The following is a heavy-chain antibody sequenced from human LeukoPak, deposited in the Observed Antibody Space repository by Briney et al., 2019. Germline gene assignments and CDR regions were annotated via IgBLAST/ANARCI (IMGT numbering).Heavy chain of an antibody. CDR3: ARAGGAPHGDYEFDF. D-gene: IGHD4-17*01. J-gene: IGHJ4*02. CDR1: GGSINTYY. V-gene: IGHV4-59*08. Sequence: SETLSLTCTVSGGSINTYYWGWIRQPSGKGLEWIGNIYSSGSTNYNPSLKSRVTISVDTSKNQFSLKLTSVTAAGTAIYYCARAGGAPHGDYEFDFWGQGILVTVSS. CDR2: IYSSGST.